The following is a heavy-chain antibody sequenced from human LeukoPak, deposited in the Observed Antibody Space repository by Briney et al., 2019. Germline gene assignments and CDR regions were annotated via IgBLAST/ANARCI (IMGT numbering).Heavy chain of an antibody. CDR2: ISGSGGST. D-gene: IGHD2-2*01. CDR1: GFTFSSYA. V-gene: IGHV3-23*01. Sequence: GGSLRLSCAASGFTFSSYAMSWVRQAPGKGLEWVSAISGSGGSTYYADSVKGRFTISRDNSKNTLYLQMNSLRAEDTAVYYCAKDLTGVSASCYGDYWGQGTLVTVSS. J-gene: IGHJ4*02. CDR3: AKDLTGVSASCYGDY.